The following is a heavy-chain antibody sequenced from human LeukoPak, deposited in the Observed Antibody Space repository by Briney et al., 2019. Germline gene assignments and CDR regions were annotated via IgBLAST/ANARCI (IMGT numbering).Heavy chain of an antibody. J-gene: IGHJ4*02. V-gene: IGHV4-38-2*01. CDR3: ARRGYCSSTSCYWVY. Sequence: SSETLSLTCAVSGYSISSGYYWGWIRQPPGKGLEWIGSIYRSGSTYYNPSLRSRVTISVDTSKNQFSLKLSSVTAADTAVYYCARRGYCSSTSCYWVYWGQGTLVTVSS. D-gene: IGHD2-2*01. CDR1: GYSISSGYY. CDR2: IYRSGST.